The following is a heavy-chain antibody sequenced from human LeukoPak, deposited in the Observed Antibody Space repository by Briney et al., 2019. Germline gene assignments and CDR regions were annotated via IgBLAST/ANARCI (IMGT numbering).Heavy chain of an antibody. CDR3: ARAGSYCSSTSCPGWFDP. J-gene: IGHJ5*02. V-gene: IGHV4-34*01. CDR2: INHSGST. CDR1: GGSFSGYY. Sequence: SETLSLTCAVYGGSFSGYYWSWIRQPPGKGLEWIGEINHSGSTNYNPSLKSRVTISVDTSKNQFSLKLSSVTAADTAVYYCARAGSYCSSTSCPGWFDPWGQGTLVTVSS. D-gene: IGHD2-2*01.